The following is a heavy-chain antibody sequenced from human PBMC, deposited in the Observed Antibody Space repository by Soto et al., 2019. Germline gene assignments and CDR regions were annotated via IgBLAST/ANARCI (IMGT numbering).Heavy chain of an antibody. CDR1: GFTFDDYA. Sequence: GGSLRLSCAASGFTFDDYAMHWVRQAPGKGLEWVSGISWNSGSIGYADSVKGRFTISRDNAKNSLYLQMNSLRAEDTALYYCAKEYFYYYGSGSYYNAFDICGQGTMVTVSS. CDR3: AKEYFYYYGSGSYYNAFDI. J-gene: IGHJ3*02. CDR2: ISWNSGSI. D-gene: IGHD3-10*01. V-gene: IGHV3-9*01.